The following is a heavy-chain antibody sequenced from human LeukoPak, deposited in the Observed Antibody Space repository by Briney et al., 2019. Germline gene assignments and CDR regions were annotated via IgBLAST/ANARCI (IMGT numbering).Heavy chain of an antibody. CDR1: GFTFSSYW. D-gene: IGHD1-26*01. Sequence: PGGSLRLSCAASGFTFSSYWMSWVRQAPGKGLEWVANIKQDGSEKYYVDSVKGRFTISRDNSMNTLYLQMNSLRAEDTAMYYCAKHSGNYFFDHWGQGTLVTVSA. V-gene: IGHV3-7*03. J-gene: IGHJ4*02. CDR2: IKQDGSEK. CDR3: AKHSGNYFFDH.